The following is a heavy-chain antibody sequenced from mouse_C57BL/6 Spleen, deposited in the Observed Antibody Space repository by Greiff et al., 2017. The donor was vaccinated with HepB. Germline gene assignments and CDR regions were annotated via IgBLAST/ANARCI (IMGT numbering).Heavy chain of an antibody. V-gene: IGHV5-17*01. D-gene: IGHD2-2*01. CDR2: ISSGSSTI. Sequence: EVQVVESGGGLVKPGGSLKLSCAASGFTFSDYGMHWVRQAPEKGLEWVAYISSGSSTIYYADTVKGRFTISRDNAKNTLFLQMTSLRSEDTAMYYCARETYGYDGWFAYWGQGTLVTVSA. J-gene: IGHJ3*01. CDR1: GFTFSDYG. CDR3: ARETYGYDGWFAY.